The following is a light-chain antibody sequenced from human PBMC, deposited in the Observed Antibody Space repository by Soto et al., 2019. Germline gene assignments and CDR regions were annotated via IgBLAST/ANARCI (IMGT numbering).Light chain of an antibody. CDR3: QQYGSFT. V-gene: IGKV3-20*01. Sequence: EIVLTQSPGTLSLSPGERATLSCRASQSVSSSYLAWYQQKPGQAPRLLIYGASSRATGIPDRFSGSGSGTDFTLTISRLEPEDFAVYYCQQYGSFTFGPGTKVDNK. J-gene: IGKJ3*01. CDR2: GAS. CDR1: QSVSSSY.